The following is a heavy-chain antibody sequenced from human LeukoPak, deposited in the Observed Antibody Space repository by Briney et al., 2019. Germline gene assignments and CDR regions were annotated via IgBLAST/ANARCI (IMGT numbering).Heavy chain of an antibody. J-gene: IGHJ3*02. CDR3: ARVWAYYYDSSGYKGDAFDI. CDR2: IHYSGST. V-gene: IGHV4-39*07. CDR1: GGSISSSSYY. D-gene: IGHD3-22*01. Sequence: SETLSLTCTVSGGSISSSSYYWGWIRQTPGKGLEWIGSIHYSGSTDYNPSLKSRVTISVDTSKNQFSLKLSSVTAADTAVYYCARVWAYYYDSSGYKGDAFDIWGQGTMVTVSS.